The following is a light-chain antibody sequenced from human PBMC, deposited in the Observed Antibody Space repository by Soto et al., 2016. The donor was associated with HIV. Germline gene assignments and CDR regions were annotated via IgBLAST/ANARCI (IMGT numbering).Light chain of an antibody. J-gene: IGKJ2*01. CDR2: LGS. V-gene: IGKV2-28*01. Sequence: DIVMTQSPLSLPVTPGEPASISCRSSQSLLHRNGYDYLNWYLQKPGQSPQLLIYLGSNRASGVPDRFSGAGSGTDFALKISRVEAEDVGIYYCTQNXHLPHFGQGTKLDIK. CDR1: QSLLHRNGYDY. CDR3: TQNXHLPH.